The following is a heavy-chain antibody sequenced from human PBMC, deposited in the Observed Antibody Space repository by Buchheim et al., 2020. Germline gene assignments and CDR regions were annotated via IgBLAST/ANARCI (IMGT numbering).Heavy chain of an antibody. CDR3: ARAPQLEWSHYFDY. CDR1: GYTFTSYA. CDR2: INAGNGNT. V-gene: IGHV1-3*01. D-gene: IGHD1-1*01. Sequence: QVHLVQSGAEVKKPGASVKVSCKASGYTFTSYAMHWVRQAPGQRLEWMGWINAGNGNTKYSQKFQGRVTIIRDTSASTAYMELSSLRSEDTAVYYCARAPQLEWSHYFDYWGQGTL. J-gene: IGHJ4*02.